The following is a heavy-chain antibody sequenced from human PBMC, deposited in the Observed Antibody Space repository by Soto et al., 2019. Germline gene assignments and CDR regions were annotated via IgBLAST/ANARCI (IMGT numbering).Heavy chain of an antibody. V-gene: IGHV4-39*01. CDR3: ASAGDQNSDYFDY. D-gene: IGHD3-16*01. CDR1: GGSISSSSYY. J-gene: IGHJ4*02. CDR2: IYYSGST. Sequence: SETLSLTCTVSGGSISSSSYYWGWIRQPPGKGLEWIGSIYYSGSTYYNPSLKSRVTISVDTSKNQFSLKLSSVTAADTAVYYCASAGDQNSDYFDYWGQGTLVTVSS.